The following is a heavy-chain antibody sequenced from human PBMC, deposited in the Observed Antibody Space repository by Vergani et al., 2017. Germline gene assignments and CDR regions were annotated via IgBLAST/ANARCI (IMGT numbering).Heavy chain of an antibody. Sequence: QVQLQESGPGLVKPSQTLSLTCTVSGGSITSDNYYWSWIRQPAGKGLEWIGRIYTSGITNYNPSLKSRVTISVDTSKNHFSLKLSSVTAADTALYYCARVNYYGSGYYYDYMDVWGKGTTVTVSS. D-gene: IGHD3-10*01. CDR2: IYTSGIT. CDR1: GGSITSDNYY. J-gene: IGHJ6*03. V-gene: IGHV4-61*02. CDR3: ARVNYYGSGYYYDYMDV.